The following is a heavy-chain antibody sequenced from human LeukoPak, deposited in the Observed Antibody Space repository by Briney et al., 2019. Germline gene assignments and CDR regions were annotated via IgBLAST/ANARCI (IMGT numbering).Heavy chain of an antibody. CDR2: ISYDGSNK. V-gene: IGHV3-30*04. Sequence: GGSLRLSCAASGFTFSSYAMHWVRQAPGKGLEWVAVISYDGSNKYYADSVKGRFTISRDNSKNTLYLQMNSLRAEDTAVYYCARDRWVVARGYFDYWGQGTLVTVSS. J-gene: IGHJ4*02. D-gene: IGHD2-15*01. CDR1: GFTFSSYA. CDR3: ARDRWVVARGYFDY.